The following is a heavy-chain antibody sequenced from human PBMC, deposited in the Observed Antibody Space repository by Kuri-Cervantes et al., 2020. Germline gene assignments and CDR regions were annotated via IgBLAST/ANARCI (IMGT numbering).Heavy chain of an antibody. CDR1: GFTFSSYA. Sequence: GGSLRLSCAASGFTFSSYAMYWVRQAPGKGLEWVAIMSYDGSNKYYADSVKGRFTISRDNSKNTLYLQMNSLRAEDTAVYYCARAVPGLEGGFDYWGQRTLVTVSS. J-gene: IGHJ4*02. V-gene: IGHV3-30-3*01. CDR3: ARAVPGLEGGFDY. CDR2: MSYDGSNK. D-gene: IGHD3-3*01.